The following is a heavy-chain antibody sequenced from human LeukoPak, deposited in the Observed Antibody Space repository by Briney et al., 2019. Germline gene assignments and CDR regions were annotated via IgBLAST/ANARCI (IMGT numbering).Heavy chain of an antibody. D-gene: IGHD1-1*01. CDR1: GGTFSSYA. CDR3: ASARMEDYYYYMDV. V-gene: IGHV1-69*05. CDR2: IIPIFGTA. Sequence: SVKVSCKASGGTFSSYAISWVRQAPGQGLEWMGGIIPIFGTANYAQKFQGRVTITTDESTSTAYMELISLRSEDTAVYYCASARMEDYYYYMDVWGKGTTVTVSS. J-gene: IGHJ6*03.